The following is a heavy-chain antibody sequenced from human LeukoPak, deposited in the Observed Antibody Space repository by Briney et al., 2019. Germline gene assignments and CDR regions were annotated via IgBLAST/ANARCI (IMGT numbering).Heavy chain of an antibody. CDR2: IIPIFGTA. V-gene: IGHV1-69*13. CDR1: GGTFSSYA. Sequence: SMKVSCKASGGTFSSYAISWVRQAPGQGLEWMGGIIPIFGTANYAQKFQGRVTITADESTSTAYMELSSLRSEDTAVYYCARARRIVGAPDFDYWGQGTLVTVSS. J-gene: IGHJ4*02. CDR3: ARARRIVGAPDFDY. D-gene: IGHD1-26*01.